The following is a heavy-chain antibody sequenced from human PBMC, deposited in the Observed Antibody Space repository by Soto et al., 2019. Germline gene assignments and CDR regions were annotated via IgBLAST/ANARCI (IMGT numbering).Heavy chain of an antibody. J-gene: IGHJ6*02. D-gene: IGHD3-10*01. V-gene: IGHV5-10-1*01. CDR1: GYSFTSNW. Sequence: LGESLKISCKASGYSFTSNWITWVRQKTGKGLEWMGRIDPSDSSINYSPTFQGHVTMSTDKSINTAYLQWSSLKASDTAMYYCAREWFGGGLSVRAVLDVSAQGTTVTGSS. CDR3: AREWFGGGLSVRAVLDV. CDR2: IDPSDSSI.